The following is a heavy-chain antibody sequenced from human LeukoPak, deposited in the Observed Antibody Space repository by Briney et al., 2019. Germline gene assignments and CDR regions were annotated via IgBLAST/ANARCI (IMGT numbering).Heavy chain of an antibody. D-gene: IGHD6-13*01. CDR1: GYSISSGYY. CDR3: VRVPAYSSSWYGY. Sequence: SETLSLTCTVSGYSISSGYYWGWIRQPPGKGLEWIGSIYHSGSTYYNPSLKSRVTTSVDTSKNQFSLKLSSVTAADAAVYYCVRVPAYSSSWYGYWGQGTLVTVSS. J-gene: IGHJ4*02. CDR2: IYHSGST. V-gene: IGHV4-38-2*02.